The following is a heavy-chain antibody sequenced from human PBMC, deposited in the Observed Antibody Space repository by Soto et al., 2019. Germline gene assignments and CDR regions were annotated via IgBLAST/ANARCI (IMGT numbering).Heavy chain of an antibody. V-gene: IGHV3-15*07. CDR3: TTGSPFSIAITGTEA. J-gene: IGHJ5*02. CDR1: GFRFSNTW. D-gene: IGHD6-13*01. Sequence: PGVSPGLAFAAYGFRFSNTWMNWVRQAPGKGLEWVGRIKSKTDGGTADYAAPVKGRFTISRDDSKNTLYLQMNSLKTEDTAVYYCTTGSPFSIAITGTEAWGQGTLVTVSS. CDR2: IKSKTDGGTA.